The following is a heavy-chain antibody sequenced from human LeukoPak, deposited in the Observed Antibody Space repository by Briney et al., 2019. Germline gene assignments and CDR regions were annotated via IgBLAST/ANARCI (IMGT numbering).Heavy chain of an antibody. V-gene: IGHV3-33*01. CDR1: GFTFSSYG. CDR3: ARDWRVPEITMIVVGLGY. J-gene: IGHJ4*02. CDR2: IWYDGSNK. D-gene: IGHD3-22*01. Sequence: PGGSLRLSCAASGFTFSSYGMHWVRQAPGKGLEWVAVIWYDGSNKYYADSVKGRFTISRDNSKNTLYLQMNSLRAEDTAVYYCARDWRVPEITMIVVGLGYWGQGTLVTVSS.